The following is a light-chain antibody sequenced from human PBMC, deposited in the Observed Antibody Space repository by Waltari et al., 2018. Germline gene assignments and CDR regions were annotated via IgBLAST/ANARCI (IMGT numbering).Light chain of an antibody. CDR2: RAS. V-gene: IGKV3-20*01. CDR1: QSVGSSS. CDR3: QQHGTLPAT. J-gene: IGKJ1*01. Sequence: EIVLTQSPGTASLSPGERVTLSCRASQSVGSSSLAWDQQKPGQAPSRVLYRASRRATGIPDRFSGSGSGTDFSLTISRLEPEDFAVYYCQQHGTLPATFGQGTKVEIK.